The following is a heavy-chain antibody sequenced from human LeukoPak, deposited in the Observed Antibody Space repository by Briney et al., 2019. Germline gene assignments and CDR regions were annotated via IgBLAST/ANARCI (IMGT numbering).Heavy chain of an antibody. D-gene: IGHD7-27*01. V-gene: IGHV1-2*02. J-gene: IGHJ4*02. CDR1: GYTFTAIY. Sequence: GASVKVSFKASGYTFTAIYIHWVRQTPRQGLEWVGWINPNSGGTNFAQKFQGRVTMTRDTSISTAYMELSRLGSDDTAVYYCARGPATGDFDYWGQGSLVTVSS. CDR2: INPNSGGT. CDR3: ARGPATGDFDY.